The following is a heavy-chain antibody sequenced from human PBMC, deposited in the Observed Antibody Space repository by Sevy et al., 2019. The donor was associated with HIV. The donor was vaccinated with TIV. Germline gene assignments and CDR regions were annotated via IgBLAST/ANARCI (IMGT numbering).Heavy chain of an antibody. CDR3: AGWCQQRGYGYGDNFDY. V-gene: IGHV3-33*01. CDR2: LWYDGGNK. D-gene: IGHD5-18*01. CDR1: GFTFSSYG. J-gene: IGHJ4*02. Sequence: GGSLRLSCAASGFTFSSYGMSWVRQAPGKGLEWVAVLWYDGGNKYYADSVKGRFTISRDNSKNTVYLQMTSLRDEDTAGYDCAGWCQQRGYGYGDNFDYWGQGTRVTVSS.